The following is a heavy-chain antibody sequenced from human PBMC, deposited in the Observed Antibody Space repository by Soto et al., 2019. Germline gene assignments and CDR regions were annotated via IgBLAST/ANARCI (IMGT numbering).Heavy chain of an antibody. CDR1: GGSIINYN. J-gene: IGHJ4*02. CDR3: ARGSGWYDY. CDR2: IYYSGST. V-gene: IGHV4-59*01. D-gene: IGHD6-19*01. Sequence: PLVLLCLSSTVSGGSIINYNWRRIRQPPRKGLEWIGYIYYSGSTNYSASRKSRLTISVDTSKNQNSLKLSSVTAADTAVYYCARGSGWYDYWGQRTLGTFSS.